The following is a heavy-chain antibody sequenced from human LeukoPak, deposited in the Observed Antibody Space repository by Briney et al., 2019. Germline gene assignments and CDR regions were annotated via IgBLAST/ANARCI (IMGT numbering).Heavy chain of an antibody. J-gene: IGHJ3*02. CDR1: GFTFSSYW. CDR2: IKQDGSEK. Sequence: GGSLRLSCAASGFTFSSYWMSWVRQAPGKGLEWVANIKQDGSEKYYVDSVKGRFTISRDNAKNSLYLQMNSLRAEDTAVYYCARDLAGPPQEAFDIWGQGTMVTVSS. CDR3: ARDLAGPPQEAFDI. V-gene: IGHV3-7*01.